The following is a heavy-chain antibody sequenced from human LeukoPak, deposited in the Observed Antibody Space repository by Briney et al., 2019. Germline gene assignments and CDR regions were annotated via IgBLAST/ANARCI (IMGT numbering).Heavy chain of an antibody. CDR1: GFTFTTYS. J-gene: IGHJ6*04. V-gene: IGHV3-21*01. CDR2: ISSGSSAI. CDR3: AELGITMIGGV. Sequence: GGSLRLSCEASGFTFTTYSMTWVRQAPGKGLEWVSIISSGSSAIFSADALKGRFTISRDDAKNSLYLDMNSLRAEDTAVYYCAELGITMIGGVWGKGTTVTISS. D-gene: IGHD3-10*02.